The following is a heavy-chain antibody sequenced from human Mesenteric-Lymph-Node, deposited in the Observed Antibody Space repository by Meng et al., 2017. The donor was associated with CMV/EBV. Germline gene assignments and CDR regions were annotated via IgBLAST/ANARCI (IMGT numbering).Heavy chain of an antibody. Sequence: RGSLRLSCAASGFTVNSNYMTWVRQAPGKGLEWVSVIYISGRTYYADSVRGRFTISRDNSKNTLYLQMNSLRGEDTAVYYCARGPDSTFGVINYWGQGTLVTVSS. CDR1: GFTVNSNY. D-gene: IGHD3-3*01. V-gene: IGHV3-66*03. CDR3: ARGPDSTFGVINY. CDR2: IYISGRT. J-gene: IGHJ4*02.